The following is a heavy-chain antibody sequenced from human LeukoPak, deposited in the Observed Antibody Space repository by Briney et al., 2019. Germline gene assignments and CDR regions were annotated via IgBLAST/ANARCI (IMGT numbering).Heavy chain of an antibody. CDR3: ARGTGDVLLWFGESALYLYFDL. J-gene: IGHJ2*01. CDR1: GVSISSYY. V-gene: IGHV4-59*01. D-gene: IGHD3-10*01. CDR2: IYYSGRT. Sequence: PSETLSLTCTVSGVSISSYYWSWIRQPPGKGLEWVGYIYYSGRTNYNPSLNSRVTISVDTSKNQFSLKLSSVTAADTAVYYCARGTGDVLLWFGESALYLYFDLWGRGTLVTVSS.